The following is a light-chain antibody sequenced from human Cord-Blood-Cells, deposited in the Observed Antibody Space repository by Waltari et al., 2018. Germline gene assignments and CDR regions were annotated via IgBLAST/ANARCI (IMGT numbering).Light chain of an antibody. CDR1: SSHIGRHY. CDR3: AAWDDSLSGPVWV. CDR2: RNK. J-gene: IGLJ3*02. V-gene: IGLV1-47*01. Sequence: QSVLTQPPSASGTPGQRVTISCSGSSSHIGRHYVNLYHQLPGTAPKLLIHRNKQRPSGVPDRFSGSKSGTSASLAISGLRSEDEADYYCAAWDDSLSGPVWVFGGGTKLTVL.